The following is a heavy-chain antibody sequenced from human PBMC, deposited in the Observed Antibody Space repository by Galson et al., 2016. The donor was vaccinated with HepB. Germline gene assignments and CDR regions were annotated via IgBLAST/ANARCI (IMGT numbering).Heavy chain of an antibody. CDR2: IYTNGST. J-gene: IGHJ6*04. V-gene: IGHV4-61*02. CDR3: AREVEFYGSGSYYYVVYNYGMDV. Sequence: TLSLTCTVSGGSISSGSYYWSWIRQPAGKGLEWIGRIYTNGSTNYNPSLKSRVTISVDTSRNQFSLKLSSVTAADTAVYYCAREVEFYGSGSYYYVVYNYGMDVWGKGTTVTVSS. D-gene: IGHD3-10*01. CDR1: GGSISSGSYY.